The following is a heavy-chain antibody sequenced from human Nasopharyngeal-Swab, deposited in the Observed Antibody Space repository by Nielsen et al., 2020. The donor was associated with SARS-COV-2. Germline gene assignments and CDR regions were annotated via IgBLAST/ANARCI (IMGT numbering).Heavy chain of an antibody. CDR1: GGSISSSSYY. V-gene: IGHV4-39*07. Sequence: SETLSLTCTVSGGSISSSSYYWGWIRQPPGKGLEWIGTIYYSGITNYNPSLKSRVTISVDTSKNQFSLKLSSVTAADTAVYYCARGYGGNSGASDYWGQGTLVTVSS. CDR3: ARGYGGNSGASDY. J-gene: IGHJ4*02. D-gene: IGHD4-23*01. CDR2: IYYSGIT.